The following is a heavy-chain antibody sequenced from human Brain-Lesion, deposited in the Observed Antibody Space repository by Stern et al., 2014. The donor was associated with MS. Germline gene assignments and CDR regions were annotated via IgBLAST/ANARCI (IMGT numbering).Heavy chain of an antibody. CDR3: AGEEDIRYCSGGSCTGNWFDP. CDR2: IYYSGNT. CDR1: GGSVSSTSYA. J-gene: IGHJ5*02. Sequence: QVQLVESGPGLVKPSETLSLTCTVAGGSVSSTSYAWAWIRQPPGKGLEWIGAIYYSGNTYYSPSLKSRLTISPATSKNQFSLQLRSVTAADTAVYYCAGEEDIRYCSGGSCTGNWFDPWGQGTLVTVSS. D-gene: IGHD2-15*01. V-gene: IGHV4-39*01.